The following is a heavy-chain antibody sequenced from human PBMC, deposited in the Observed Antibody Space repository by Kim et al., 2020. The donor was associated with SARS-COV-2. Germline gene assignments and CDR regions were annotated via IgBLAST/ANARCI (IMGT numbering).Heavy chain of an antibody. Sequence: GGSLRLSCAASRFTFSNYSMHWVRQAPGKGLEWVAVTSYDGTSRYYADSVKGRFTISRDNSKNTLYLRMNSLRTEDTAVYYCARGDGDIVILPSGTPFDYWGQGTLVTVSS. CDR3: ARGDGDIVILPSGTPFDY. CDR2: TSYDGTSR. V-gene: IGHV3-30*03. D-gene: IGHD2-2*01. CDR1: RFTFSNYS. J-gene: IGHJ4*02.